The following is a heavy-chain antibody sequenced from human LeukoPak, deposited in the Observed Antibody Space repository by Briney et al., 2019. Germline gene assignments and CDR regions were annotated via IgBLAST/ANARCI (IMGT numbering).Heavy chain of an antibody. V-gene: IGHV1-2*02. CDR2: ISPNSGGI. CDR1: GYTFTGNY. CDR3: ARAGYCSGGSCSDWFDS. J-gene: IGHJ5*01. Sequence: ASVKVSCKASGYTFTGNYMHWVRQAPGQGLEWMGWISPNSGGINYAQKFQGRVTMTRDTSISTAYMSRLRSDDKAVYYCARAGYCSGGSCSDWFDSWGQGTLV. D-gene: IGHD2-15*01.